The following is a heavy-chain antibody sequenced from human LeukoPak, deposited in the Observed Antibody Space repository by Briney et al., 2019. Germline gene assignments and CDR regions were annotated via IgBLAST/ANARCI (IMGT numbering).Heavy chain of an antibody. CDR2: ISYDGSNK. CDR1: GFTFSSYA. J-gene: IGHJ5*02. D-gene: IGHD6-19*01. CDR3: AREDYSSGWYGGIGSWFDP. V-gene: IGHV3-30-3*01. Sequence: GGSLRLSCAASGFTFSSYAMHWVRQAPGKGLEWVAVISYDGSNKYYAESVKGRFTISRDNSKNTLYLQMNSLRAEDTAVYYCAREDYSSGWYGGIGSWFDPWGQGTLVTVSS.